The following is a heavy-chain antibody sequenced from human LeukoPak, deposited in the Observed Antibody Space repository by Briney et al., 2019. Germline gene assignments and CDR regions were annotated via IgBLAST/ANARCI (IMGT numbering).Heavy chain of an antibody. D-gene: IGHD4-17*01. Sequence: SETLSLTCTVSGGSISSYYWSWIRQPPGKGLEWIGYIYYSGSTNYNPSLKSRVTISVDTSKTQFSLKLSSVTAADTAVYYCARGNGDYAYDYWGQGTLVTVSS. V-gene: IGHV4-59*01. CDR1: GGSISSYY. J-gene: IGHJ4*02. CDR3: ARGNGDYAYDY. CDR2: IYYSGST.